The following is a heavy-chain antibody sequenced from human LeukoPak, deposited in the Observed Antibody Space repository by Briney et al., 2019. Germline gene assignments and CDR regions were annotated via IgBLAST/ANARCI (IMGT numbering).Heavy chain of an antibody. CDR1: GFTFSSYA. D-gene: IGHD6-13*01. J-gene: IGHJ4*02. CDR2: ISGSGGST. Sequence: GGSLRLSCAASGFTFSSYAMSWVRQAPGKGLEWVSAISGSGGSTYYADSVKGRFTISRDNSKNTLYLQMNSLRAADTAVYYCAKAFGSISWYRPIDYWGQGTLVTVSS. V-gene: IGHV3-23*01. CDR3: AKAFGSISWYRPIDY.